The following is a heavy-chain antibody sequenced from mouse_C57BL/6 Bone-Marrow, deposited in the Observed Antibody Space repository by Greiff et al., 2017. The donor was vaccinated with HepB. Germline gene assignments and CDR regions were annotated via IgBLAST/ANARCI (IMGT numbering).Heavy chain of an antibody. Sequence: QVQLQQPGAELVKPGASVKLSCKASGYTFTSYWMHWVKQRPGRGLEWIGRIDPNSGGTKYNEKFKSKATLTVDKSSSTAYMQLSSLTSEDSAVYYCERQANSSITTVVAHYYAMDYWGQGTSVTVAS. CDR1: GYTFTSYW. CDR2: IDPNSGGT. CDR3: ERQANSSITTVVAHYYAMDY. V-gene: IGHV1-72*01. J-gene: IGHJ4*01. D-gene: IGHD1-1*01.